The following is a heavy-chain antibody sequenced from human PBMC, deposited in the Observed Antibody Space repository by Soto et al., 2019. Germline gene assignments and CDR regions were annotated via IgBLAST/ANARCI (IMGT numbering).Heavy chain of an antibody. J-gene: IGHJ5*02. Sequence: VASVKVSCKASGGTFSSYAISWVRQAPGQGLEWMGGIIPIFGTANYAQKFQGRVTITADESTSTAYMELSSLRSEDTAVYYCARARNTENYYDSSGYGYNWFDPWGQGTLVTVSS. D-gene: IGHD3-22*01. CDR2: IIPIFGTA. CDR1: GGTFSSYA. CDR3: ARARNTENYYDSSGYGYNWFDP. V-gene: IGHV1-69*13.